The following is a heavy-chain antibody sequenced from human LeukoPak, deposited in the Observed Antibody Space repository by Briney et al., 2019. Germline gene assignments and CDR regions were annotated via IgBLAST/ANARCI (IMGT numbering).Heavy chain of an antibody. CDR2: ISWNSGSI. J-gene: IGHJ5*02. CDR3: AKASGATLKYWFDP. D-gene: IGHD4/OR15-4a*01. V-gene: IGHV3-9*01. CDR1: GFTFDDYA. Sequence: GGSLRLSCAASGFTFDDYAMHWVRQAPGKGLEWVSGISWNSGSIGYADSVKGRFTISRDNAKNSLYLQMNSLRAEGTALYYCAKASGATLKYWFDPWGQGTLVTVSS.